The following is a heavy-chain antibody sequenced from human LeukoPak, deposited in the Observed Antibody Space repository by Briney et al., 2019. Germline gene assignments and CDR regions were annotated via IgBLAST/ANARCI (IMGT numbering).Heavy chain of an antibody. D-gene: IGHD2-2*01. Sequence: PSETLSLTCTVSGGSISSYYWSWIRQPPGKGLEWIGYIYYSGSTNYNPSLKSRVTISVDTSKNQFSLKLSSVTAADTVVYYCARLGDQGWFDPWGQGTLVTVSS. CDR3: ARLGDQGWFDP. CDR1: GGSISSYY. CDR2: IYYSGST. V-gene: IGHV4-59*01. J-gene: IGHJ5*02.